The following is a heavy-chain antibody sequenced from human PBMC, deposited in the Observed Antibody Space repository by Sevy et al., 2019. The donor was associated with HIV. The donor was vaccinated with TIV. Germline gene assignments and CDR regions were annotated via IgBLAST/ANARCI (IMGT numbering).Heavy chain of an antibody. CDR2: ISRSGTTR. V-gene: IGHV3-48*02. CDR3: ARDDTASYLPVS. CDR1: GFTFSDYS. J-gene: IGHJ4*02. Sequence: GGSLRLSCAASGFTFSDYSLNWVRQAPGKGLEWVSYISRSGTTRHCADSVRGRFTISRDDAKNSLYLQMSSLRDEDTAVYYCARDDTASYLPVSWGQGTMVTVSS. D-gene: IGHD3-10*01.